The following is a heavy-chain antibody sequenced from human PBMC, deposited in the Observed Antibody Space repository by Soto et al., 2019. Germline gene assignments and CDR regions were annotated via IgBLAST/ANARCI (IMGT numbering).Heavy chain of an antibody. CDR2: ISAYNGNT. V-gene: IGHV1-18*01. D-gene: IGHD6-13*01. CDR1: GYTFTSYG. CDR3: ARGTTTDSSSWYVNYYGMDV. J-gene: IGHJ6*02. Sequence: QVQLVQSGAEVKKPGASVKVSCKASGYTFTSYGISWVRQAPGQGLEWMGWISAYNGNTNYAQKLQGRVTMTTDTSTSTAYMELRSLRSDDTAVYYCARGTTTDSSSWYVNYYGMDVWGQGTTVTVSS.